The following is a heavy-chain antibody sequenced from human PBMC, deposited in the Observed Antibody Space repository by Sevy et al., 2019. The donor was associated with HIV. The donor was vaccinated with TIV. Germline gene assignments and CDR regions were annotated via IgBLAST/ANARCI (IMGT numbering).Heavy chain of an antibody. CDR2: IYYSGST. CDR3: ARTRIAAAGTPGFDY. V-gene: IGHV4-39*01. CDR1: GGSISSSSYY. J-gene: IGHJ4*02. Sequence: SETLSLTCTVSGGSISSSSYYWGWIRQPPGKGLEWIGSIYYSGSTYYNPSLKSRVTISVDTSENQFSLKLSSVTAADTAVYYCARTRIAAAGTPGFDYWGQGTLVTVSS. D-gene: IGHD6-13*01.